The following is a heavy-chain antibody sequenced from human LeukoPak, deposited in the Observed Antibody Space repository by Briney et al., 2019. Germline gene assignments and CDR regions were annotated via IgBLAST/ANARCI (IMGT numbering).Heavy chain of an antibody. V-gene: IGHV4-4*02. CDR2: IYYSGSA. CDR3: ARESITMTNAFDI. CDR1: GGSISSNNW. Sequence: SETLSLTCDVSGGSISSNNWWSWVRQSPGKGLEWIGYIYYSGSANYNPSLKSRVTISVDTSKNQFSLKLSSVTAADTAVYYCARESITMTNAFDIWGQGTMVTVSS. J-gene: IGHJ3*02. D-gene: IGHD3-22*01.